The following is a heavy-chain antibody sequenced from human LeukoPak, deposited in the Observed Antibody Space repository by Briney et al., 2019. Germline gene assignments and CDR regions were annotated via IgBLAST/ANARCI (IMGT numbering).Heavy chain of an antibody. CDR3: ARHKRFTEGGSGAFDY. V-gene: IGHV4-59*08. CDR2: IYYSGST. J-gene: IGHJ4*02. Sequence: PSETLSLTCAVYGGSIGGYHWSWIRQSPGKGLEWIGYIYYSGSTNYSPSLKSRVTISADTSQNQFSLKLTSVTAADTAVYYCARHKRFTEGGSGAFDYWGQGARVTVSS. D-gene: IGHD3-10*01. CDR1: GGSIGGYH.